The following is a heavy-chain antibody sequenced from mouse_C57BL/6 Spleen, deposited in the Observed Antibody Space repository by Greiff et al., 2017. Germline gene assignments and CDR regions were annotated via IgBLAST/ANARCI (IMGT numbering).Heavy chain of an antibody. V-gene: IGHV1-61*01. CDR3: ARTAYYSNYFDY. Sequence: QVQLKQPGAELVRPGSSVKLSCKASGYTFTSYWMDWVKQRPGQGLEWIGNIYPSDSETHYNQKFKDKDTLTVDKSSSTAYMQLSSLTSEDSAVYYCARTAYYSNYFDYWGQGTTLTVSS. CDR1: GYTFTSYW. CDR2: IYPSDSET. J-gene: IGHJ2*01. D-gene: IGHD2-5*01.